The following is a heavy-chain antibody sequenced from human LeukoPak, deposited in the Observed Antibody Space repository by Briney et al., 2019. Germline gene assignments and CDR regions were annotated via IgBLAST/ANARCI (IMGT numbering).Heavy chain of an antibody. D-gene: IGHD5-24*01. CDR2: IRYDRINK. V-gene: IGHV3-30*02. CDR1: GFTFSGYD. J-gene: IGHJ4*02. Sequence: PGGSLRLSCAASGFTFSGYDMHWVRQAPGKGLEWVTFIRYDRINKQYADSVKGRFAISRDNSKNTLYLQMNSLRPDDTGVYFCAKGSRQQFLDYWGQGTLVTVSS. CDR3: AKGSRQQFLDY.